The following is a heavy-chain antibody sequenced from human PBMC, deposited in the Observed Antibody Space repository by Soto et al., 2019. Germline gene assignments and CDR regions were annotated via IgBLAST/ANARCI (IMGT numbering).Heavy chain of an antibody. Sequence: ASVKVSCKASGYTFTSCDINWVRQATGQGLEWMGWMNPNSGNTGYAQKFQGRVTMTRNTSISTAYMELSSLRSEDTAVYYCARERSSSWRFDYWGQGTLVTVSS. CDR1: GYTFTSCD. V-gene: IGHV1-8*01. D-gene: IGHD6-13*01. J-gene: IGHJ4*02. CDR3: ARERSSSWRFDY. CDR2: MNPNSGNT.